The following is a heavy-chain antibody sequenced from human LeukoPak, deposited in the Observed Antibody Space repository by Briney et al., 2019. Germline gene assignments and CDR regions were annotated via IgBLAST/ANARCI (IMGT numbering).Heavy chain of an antibody. CDR3: AREMNYYDSSGYYYLDFYYYYYMDV. CDR2: INTNTGNP. CDR1: GYTFTSYA. Sequence: GASVKVSCKASGYTFTSYAMNWVRQAPGQGLEWMGWINTNTGNPTYAQGFTGRFVFSLDTSVSTAYLQISSLKAEDTAVYYCAREMNYYDSSGYYYLDFYYYYYMDVWGKGTTVTVSS. D-gene: IGHD3-22*01. V-gene: IGHV7-4-1*02. J-gene: IGHJ6*03.